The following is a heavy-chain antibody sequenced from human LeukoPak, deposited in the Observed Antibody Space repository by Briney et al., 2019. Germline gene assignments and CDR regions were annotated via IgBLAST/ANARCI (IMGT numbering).Heavy chain of an antibody. D-gene: IGHD3-10*01. CDR2: MSYDGNNK. Sequence: GGSLRLSCAASGFTFSTSWMTWVRQAPGKGLGWVEVMSYDGNNKYYADSVKGRFTVSRDNYKNPLYLQMNSLRAEDTAVYYCAKLDYGSGSFFDYWGQGTLVTVSS. CDR1: GFTFSTSW. V-gene: IGHV3-30*18. J-gene: IGHJ4*02. CDR3: AKLDYGSGSFFDY.